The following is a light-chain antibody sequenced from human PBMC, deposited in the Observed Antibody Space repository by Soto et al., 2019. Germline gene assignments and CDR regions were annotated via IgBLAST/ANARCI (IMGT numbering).Light chain of an antibody. CDR3: CSYAGSYPVV. CDR1: SSDVGGYNY. J-gene: IGLJ2*01. Sequence: QSVLTQPRSVSGSPGQSVTISCTGTSSDVGGYNYVSWYQQHPGKAPKLMIYDVSKRPSGVPDCFSGSKSGNTASLTISGLQAEDEADYYCCSYAGSYPVVFGGGTKLTVL. CDR2: DVS. V-gene: IGLV2-11*01.